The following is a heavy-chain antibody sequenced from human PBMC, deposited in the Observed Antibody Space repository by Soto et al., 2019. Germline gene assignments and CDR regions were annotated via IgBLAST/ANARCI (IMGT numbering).Heavy chain of an antibody. D-gene: IGHD3-22*01. CDR2: VYYGGST. V-gene: IGHV4-39*01. J-gene: IGHJ6*02. CDR1: GCSISSGSYY. Sequence: SETLSLTCTVSGCSISSGSYYWGWIRQPPGKGLEWIGNVYYGGSTYYNPSLKSRVTISVETSKSQFSLKLSSVTAADTAVYYCAGGDYYHSSGYYFYYYTMDVWGQGTTVTASS. CDR3: AGGDYYHSSGYYFYYYTMDV.